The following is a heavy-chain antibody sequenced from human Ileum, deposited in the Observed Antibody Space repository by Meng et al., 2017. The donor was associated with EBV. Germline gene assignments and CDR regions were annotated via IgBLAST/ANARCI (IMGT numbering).Heavy chain of an antibody. V-gene: IGHV1-18*01. CDR3: ARDPSNSAGRRTYFDY. Sequence: QVKVVQSGAEVKKPGASVKVSCKTSGYIFSIHAISWLRQAPGQGLEWMGWISTYNGDTNYEQKLQDRVTITTDTSTSTAYMELRSLRSDDTAMYYCARDPSNSAGRRTYFDYWGQGTLVTVSS. CDR2: ISTYNGDT. CDR1: GYIFSIHA. D-gene: IGHD3-10*01. J-gene: IGHJ4*02.